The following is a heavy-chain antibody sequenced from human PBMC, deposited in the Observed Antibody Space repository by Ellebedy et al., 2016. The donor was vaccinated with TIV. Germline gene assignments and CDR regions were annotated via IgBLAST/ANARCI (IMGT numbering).Heavy chain of an antibody. J-gene: IGHJ4*02. Sequence: GESLKISCKGSGYSFTSYWISWVRQMPGKGLEWMGRIDPSDSYTNYSPSFQGHVTISADKSISTAYLQWSSLKASDTAMYYCASIGYGGNYDFDYWGQGTLVTVSS. CDR2: IDPSDSYT. CDR3: ASIGYGGNYDFDY. CDR1: GYSFTSYW. V-gene: IGHV5-10-1*01. D-gene: IGHD4-23*01.